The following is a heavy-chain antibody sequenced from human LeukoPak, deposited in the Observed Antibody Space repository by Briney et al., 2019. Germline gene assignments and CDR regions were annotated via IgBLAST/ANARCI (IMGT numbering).Heavy chain of an antibody. Sequence: GGSLRLSCAASGFTFSSYAMSWVRQAPGKGLEWVSAVSGSGGSTYYADSVKGRFTVSRDTSKNTLYLQMNSLRAEDTAVYYCAKDQENCSRTSCEGGDYFDYWGQGTLVTASS. J-gene: IGHJ4*02. D-gene: IGHD2-2*01. CDR3: AKDQENCSRTSCEGGDYFDY. CDR1: GFTFSSYA. V-gene: IGHV3-23*01. CDR2: VSGSGGST.